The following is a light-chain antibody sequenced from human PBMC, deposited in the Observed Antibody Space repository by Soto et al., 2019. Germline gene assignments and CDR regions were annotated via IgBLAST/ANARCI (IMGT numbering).Light chain of an antibody. J-gene: IGLJ1*01. Sequence: QSVLAQPPSASRTPCQRLTMSCSGTSSNIGNNSVNWHQQRPGTAHKFLIYSNNQRRSGVPDRFSGSKSGTSASLAISGLQSEDEADYYCAAWDDSLNGKVFGTGTKVTVL. V-gene: IGLV1-44*01. CDR2: SNN. CDR3: AAWDDSLNGKV. CDR1: SSNIGNNS.